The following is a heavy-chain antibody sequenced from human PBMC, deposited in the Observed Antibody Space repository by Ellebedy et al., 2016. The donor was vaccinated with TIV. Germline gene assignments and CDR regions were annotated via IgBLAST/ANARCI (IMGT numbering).Heavy chain of an antibody. D-gene: IGHD5-18*01. CDR1: GFSFSSYA. V-gene: IGHV3-23*01. CDR3: ARGRYGYYWYFDL. CDR2: IVGSGGSR. Sequence: GESLKISCAASGFSFSSYAMSWVRQAPGKGLEWVSGIVGSGGSRYADSVKGRFTISRDNSKSTLDLQMNSLRAENTAVYYCARGRYGYYWYFDLWGRGTLVTVSS. J-gene: IGHJ2*01.